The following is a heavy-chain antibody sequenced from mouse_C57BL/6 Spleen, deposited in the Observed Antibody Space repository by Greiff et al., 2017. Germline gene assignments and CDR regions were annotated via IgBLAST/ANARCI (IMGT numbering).Heavy chain of an antibody. D-gene: IGHD3-2*02. CDR1: GYTFTDYN. CDR2: INPNNGGT. V-gene: IGHV1-22*01. CDR3: ARRRWLRLRKGPAMDY. Sequence: VQLQQSGPELVKPGASVKMSCKASGYTFTDYNMHWVKQSHGKSLEWIGYINPNNGGTSYNQKFKGKATLTVNKSSSPAYMELRSLTSEDSAVYYGARRRWLRLRKGPAMDYWGQGTSVTVSS. J-gene: IGHJ4*01.